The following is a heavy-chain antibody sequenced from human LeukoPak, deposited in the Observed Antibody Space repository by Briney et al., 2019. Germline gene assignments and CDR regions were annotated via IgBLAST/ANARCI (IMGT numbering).Heavy chain of an antibody. CDR1: GLSLRGYW. J-gene: IGHJ5*02. D-gene: IGHD2-15*01. CDR3: ARDPRNVGLAP. CDR2: NNGDGSTT. Sequence: GGSLRLSCLASGLSLRGYWMYWVRQAPGKGLIYISRNNGDGSTTNYADVVKGRFTMSRDNVKNTLYLQMNSLRVEDTAVYYCARDPRNVGLAPWGQGTLVTVSS. V-gene: IGHV3-74*01.